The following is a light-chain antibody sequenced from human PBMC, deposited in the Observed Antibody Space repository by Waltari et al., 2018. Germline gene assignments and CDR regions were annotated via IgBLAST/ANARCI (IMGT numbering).Light chain of an antibody. J-gene: IGLJ3*02. CDR3: SSYAGSNLWV. Sequence: QSALTQPPSASGSPGQSVTISCPGTSSDVGGYDYVSWYQQHPDKAPTLMIYEVTKRPAVVPDRFSGSKSGNTASLTVSGLQAEDEADYYCSSYAGSNLWVFGGGTKLTVL. CDR1: SSDVGGYDY. V-gene: IGLV2-8*01. CDR2: EVT.